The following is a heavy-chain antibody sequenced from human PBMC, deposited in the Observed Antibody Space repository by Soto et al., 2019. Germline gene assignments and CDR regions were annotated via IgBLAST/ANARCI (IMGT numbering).Heavy chain of an antibody. CDR3: ARSYDILTGYSGFDY. V-gene: IGHV3-21*01. CDR1: GFTFSSYS. Sequence: PGGFLRLSCAASGFTFSSYSMNWVRQAPGKGLEWVSSISSSSSFIYYADSVKGRFTISRDNAKNSLYLQMNSLRAEDTAMFYCARSYDILTGYSGFDYWGQGTLVTVSS. CDR2: ISSSSSFI. D-gene: IGHD3-9*01. J-gene: IGHJ4*02.